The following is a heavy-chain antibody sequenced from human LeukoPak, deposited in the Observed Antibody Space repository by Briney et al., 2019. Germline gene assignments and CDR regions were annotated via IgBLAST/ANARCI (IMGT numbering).Heavy chain of an antibody. Sequence: GGSLRLSCGASGFTFRTSWMNWVRQAPGKGLEWVASINPDGSEKYSVDSVKGRFTISRDNAKNSLYLQMNSLIAEDTAVYYCARDRGYSSFDYWGQGTLVTVSS. CDR1: GFTFRTSW. CDR2: INPDGSEK. V-gene: IGHV3-7*01. J-gene: IGHJ4*02. CDR3: ARDRGYSSFDY. D-gene: IGHD6-19*01.